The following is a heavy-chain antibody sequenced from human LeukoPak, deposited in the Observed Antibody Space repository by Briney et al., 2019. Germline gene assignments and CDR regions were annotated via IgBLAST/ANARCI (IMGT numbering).Heavy chain of an antibody. V-gene: IGHV4-4*07. D-gene: IGHD3-16*01. Sequence: SETLSLTCTVSGGSISSYYWSWIRQPAGKGLGWIGRIYTSGSTNYNPSLKSRVTMSVDTSKNQFSLKLSSVTAADTAVYYCAKSPSGRGGYNWFDPWGQGTLVTVSS. J-gene: IGHJ5*02. CDR3: AKSPSGRGGYNWFDP. CDR2: IYTSGST. CDR1: GGSISSYY.